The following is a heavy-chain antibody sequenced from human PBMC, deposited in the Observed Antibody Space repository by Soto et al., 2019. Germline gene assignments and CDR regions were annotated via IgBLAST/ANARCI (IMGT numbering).Heavy chain of an antibody. D-gene: IGHD3-10*01. CDR3: ARVHRGVIITLMDV. J-gene: IGHJ6*02. V-gene: IGHV3-23*01. Sequence: GGSLRLSCAASGFTFSSYAMRWVRQAPGKGLKWVSDINSDGVTTYYADSVKGRFTVSRDSSKNAVYLQMNSLRAEDTAVYYCARVHRGVIITLMDVWGQGTTVTAP. CDR2: INSDGVTT. CDR1: GFTFSSYA.